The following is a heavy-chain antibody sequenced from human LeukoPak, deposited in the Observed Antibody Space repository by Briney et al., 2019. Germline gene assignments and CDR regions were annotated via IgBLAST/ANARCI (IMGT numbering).Heavy chain of an antibody. Sequence: GEALQISCKGSGFRFTSYWIGWVRQRPGKGLEGMGIIYPGDSDTRYSPSFQGQVTISADNSISTAYLQWSSLKASDTAMYYCARRSMAAAFDYWGQGTLVTVSS. D-gene: IGHD6-13*01. J-gene: IGHJ4*02. CDR1: GFRFTSYW. CDR2: IYPGDSDT. V-gene: IGHV5-51*01. CDR3: ARRSMAAAFDY.